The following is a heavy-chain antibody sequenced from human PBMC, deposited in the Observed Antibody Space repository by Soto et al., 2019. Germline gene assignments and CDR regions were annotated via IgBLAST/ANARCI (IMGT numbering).Heavy chain of an antibody. D-gene: IGHD2-21*02. V-gene: IGHV3-23*01. CDR1: GFTFSSYA. CDR2: ISGSGGST. J-gene: IGHJ2*01. CDR3: ARVLADCGRACYSRYFDL. Sequence: PGGSLRLSCAASGFTFSSYAMSWVRQAPGKGLEWVSAISGSGGSTYYAASVKGRFTISRDDSKRSLYLQMNSLRTDDTAVYFCARVLADCGRACYSRYFDLWGRGTLVTVSS.